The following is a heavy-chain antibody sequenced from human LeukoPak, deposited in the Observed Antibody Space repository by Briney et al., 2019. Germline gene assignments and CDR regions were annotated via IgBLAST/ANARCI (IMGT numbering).Heavy chain of an antibody. J-gene: IGHJ4*02. D-gene: IGHD3-9*01. CDR2: ITCSGADA. CDR3: ARDGSPGDILRGFFLMEY. Sequence: GGSLRLSCAASGYTFSSYEMNWVRQAPGKGLEWVAFITCSGADAYYADSVKGRFTISRDNAKNTLYLQMNSLRADDTAIYYCARDGSPGDILRGFFLMEYWGQGALVTVSS. V-gene: IGHV3-48*03. CDR1: GYTFSSYE.